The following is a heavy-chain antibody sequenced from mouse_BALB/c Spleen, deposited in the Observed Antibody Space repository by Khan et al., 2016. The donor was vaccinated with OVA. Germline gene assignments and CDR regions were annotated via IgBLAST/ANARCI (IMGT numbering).Heavy chain of an antibody. CDR3: AILSYDGLY. Sequence: QVQLKQSGPELKKPGETVKISCKASGYTFTNYGMNWVKQAPGKGLKWMGWINTNTGEPTYAEEFKGRFAFSLETSASTAYLQINTLKNEDTATYFRAILSYDGLYWGQGTTLTVSS. V-gene: IGHV9-3*02. D-gene: IGHD2-14*01. CDR1: GYTFTNYG. J-gene: IGHJ2*01. CDR2: INTNTGEP.